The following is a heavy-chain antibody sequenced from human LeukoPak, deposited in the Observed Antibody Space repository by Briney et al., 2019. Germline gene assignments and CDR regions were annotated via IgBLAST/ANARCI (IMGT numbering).Heavy chain of an antibody. J-gene: IGHJ4*02. D-gene: IGHD1-26*01. CDR3: AREGPIVGATHLVDY. V-gene: IGHV1-2*02. Sequence: ASVKVSCKAYVYTFTDYYMHWVPQAPGQGLEWMGWINPNSGGTNYAQKFQGRVTMTRDTSISTAYMELSRLRSDDTAVYYCAREGPIVGATHLVDYWGQGTLVTVSS. CDR1: VYTFTDYY. CDR2: INPNSGGT.